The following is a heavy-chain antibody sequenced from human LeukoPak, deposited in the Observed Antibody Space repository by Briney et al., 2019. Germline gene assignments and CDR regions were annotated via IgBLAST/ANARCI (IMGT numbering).Heavy chain of an antibody. V-gene: IGHV1-69*08. CDR3: TRVNLRGSKYNWFDP. J-gene: IGHJ5*02. Sequence: VASVKVSCKTSGGTLRTHIFSWVRQAPGQXXXWMGRITPIIETTKYAQRFQGRVTITADPYTDTVYMEMSNLRSDDTAIYYCTRVNLRGSKYNWFDPWGQGTPVTVSS. CDR2: ITPIIETT. CDR1: GGTLRTHI. D-gene: IGHD4-4*01.